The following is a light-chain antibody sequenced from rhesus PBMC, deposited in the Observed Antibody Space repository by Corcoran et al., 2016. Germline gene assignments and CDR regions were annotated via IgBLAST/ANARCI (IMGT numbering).Light chain of an antibody. CDR2: KAS. CDR1: QGISSW. Sequence: DIQMTQSPSSLSASVGDRVTITCRASQGISSWLAWYQQKPGKAPKLLIYKASSLQRGVPSRFSGIGSGTDFTLTISSLPPEDFATYYCPQYNSAPLTFGGGTKVEIK. J-gene: IGKJ4*01. V-gene: IGKV1-21*01. CDR3: PQYNSAPLT.